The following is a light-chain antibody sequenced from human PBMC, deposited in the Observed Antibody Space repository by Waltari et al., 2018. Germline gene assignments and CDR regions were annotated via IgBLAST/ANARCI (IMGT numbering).Light chain of an antibody. J-gene: IGKJ3*01. Sequence: IVLTQSPATLSLSPGERATLSCRTSQSVYDQLAWYQQKPGQAPRLHVYDASNRATGIPARFSGSGSGTGFTLTISSLEPEDFAVYYCHHRITFGPGTKVDI. V-gene: IGKV3-11*01. CDR3: HHRIT. CDR2: DAS. CDR1: QSVYDQ.